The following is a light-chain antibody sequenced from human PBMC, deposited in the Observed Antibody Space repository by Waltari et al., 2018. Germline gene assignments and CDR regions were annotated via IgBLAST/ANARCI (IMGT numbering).Light chain of an antibody. CDR1: QSVDSH. V-gene: IGKV3-15*01. Sequence: EIVMTQSQATLSVSPGERATRSCRASQSVDSHVAWYKQVPGQAPRLLIYVASTRATDIPARFSGSGSGTEFTLTISSLQSEDSGVYYCQHYENWPHTFGGGTKVEIK. J-gene: IGKJ4*01. CDR2: VAS. CDR3: QHYENWPHT.